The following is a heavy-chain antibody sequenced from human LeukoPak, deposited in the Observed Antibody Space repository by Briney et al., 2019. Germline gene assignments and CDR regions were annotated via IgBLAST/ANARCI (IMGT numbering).Heavy chain of an antibody. D-gene: IGHD6-19*01. Sequence: GVSLRLSCAASGFTFSSYSMNGVRQAPGKGLEGVSSISCSSSYIYYADSVKGRFTIYRDNDKNSLYLQMNSLRAEDTAVYYCARGSSSGWYTDYYYYGMDVWGKGTTVTVSS. V-gene: IGHV3-21*01. CDR3: ARGSSSGWYTDYYYYGMDV. CDR1: GFTFSSYS. CDR2: ISCSSSYI. J-gene: IGHJ6*04.